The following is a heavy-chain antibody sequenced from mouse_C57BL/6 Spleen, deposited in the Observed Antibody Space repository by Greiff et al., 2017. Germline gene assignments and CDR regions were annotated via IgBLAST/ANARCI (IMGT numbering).Heavy chain of an antibody. Sequence: EVPLVASGGGLVQPGGSLKLSCAASGFTFSDYGMHWVRPAPENGLEWVAYISSGNSTIYYADTVKGRFTISRDNAKNTLFLQMTSLRSEDTARYYCAREGLEYYYAMDYWGQGTSVTVSS. D-gene: IGHD2-2*01. CDR3: AREGLEYYYAMDY. V-gene: IGHV5-17*01. J-gene: IGHJ4*01. CDR1: GFTFSDYG. CDR2: ISSGNSTI.